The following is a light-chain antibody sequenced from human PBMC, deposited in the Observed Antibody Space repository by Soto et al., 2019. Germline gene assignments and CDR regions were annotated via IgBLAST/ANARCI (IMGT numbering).Light chain of an antibody. CDR1: RSVLYSSDNKNY. Sequence: DIVMTQSPDSLAVSLGERATINCKSSRSVLYSSDNKNYLAWYQQKPGQPPKLLIYWASTRESGVPDRFSGSGSGTDFTLTINSLQAEDVAVYYCQQYYSTPQTFGQGTKVEIK. CDR3: QQYYSTPQT. J-gene: IGKJ1*01. V-gene: IGKV4-1*01. CDR2: WAS.